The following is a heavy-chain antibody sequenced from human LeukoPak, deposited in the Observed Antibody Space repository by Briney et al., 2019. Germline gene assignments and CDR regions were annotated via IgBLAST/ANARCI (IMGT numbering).Heavy chain of an antibody. CDR1: GYTFTSYD. CDR2: MNPNSGNT. Sequence: ASVKVSCKASGYTFTSYDINWVRQATGQGLEWMGWMNPNSGNTGYAQKFQGRVTITRNTSISTAYMELSSLRSEDTAVYYCARRYCGGDCYENDAFDIWGQGTMVTVSS. D-gene: IGHD2-21*01. CDR3: ARRYCGGDCYENDAFDI. J-gene: IGHJ3*02. V-gene: IGHV1-8*03.